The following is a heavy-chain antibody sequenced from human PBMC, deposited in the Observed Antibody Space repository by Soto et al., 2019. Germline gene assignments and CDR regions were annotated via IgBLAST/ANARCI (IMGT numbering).Heavy chain of an antibody. CDR2: IGAENGDT. CDR1: GYTFTSYG. D-gene: IGHD3-3*01. Sequence: ASVKVSCKASGYTFTSYGISWVRQAPGQGLEWMGGIGAENGDTIYAQKFQGRVTMTKDTSTDTAYMELSSLRSEDTAVYYCATFTIFGVVRILGYWGQGTLVTVSS. J-gene: IGHJ4*02. V-gene: IGHV1-18*01. CDR3: ATFTIFGVVRILGY.